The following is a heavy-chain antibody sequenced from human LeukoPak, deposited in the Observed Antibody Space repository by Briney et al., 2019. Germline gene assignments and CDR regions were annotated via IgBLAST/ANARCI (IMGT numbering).Heavy chain of an antibody. V-gene: IGHV4-59*08. J-gene: IGHJ4*02. Sequence: SETLSLICTVSGGSISSYYWSWIRQPPGKGLEWIGYIYYSGSTNYNPSLKSRVTTSVDTSKNQFSLKLSSVTAADTAVYYCARLGSSGWSFDHWGQGTLVTVSS. D-gene: IGHD6-19*01. CDR3: ARLGSSGWSFDH. CDR1: GGSISSYY. CDR2: IYYSGST.